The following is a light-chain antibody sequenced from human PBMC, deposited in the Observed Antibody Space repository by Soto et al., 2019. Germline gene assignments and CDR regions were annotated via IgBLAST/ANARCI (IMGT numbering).Light chain of an antibody. CDR2: AVS. CDR3: SSYTSRSTFWV. Sequence: QSALTQPASVSGSPGQSITISCTGTSSDVDGYKYVSWYQQHPGKAPKLMIYAVSNRPSGVSNRFSGSKSGDTASLTISGRQAEDEADYYCSSYTSRSTFWVFGGGTKLTLL. J-gene: IGLJ3*02. CDR1: SSDVDGYKY. V-gene: IGLV2-14*01.